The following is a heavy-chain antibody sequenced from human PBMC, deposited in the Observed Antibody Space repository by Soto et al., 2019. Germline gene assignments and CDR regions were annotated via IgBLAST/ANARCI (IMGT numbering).Heavy chain of an antibody. V-gene: IGHV1-69*13. CDR3: ASRWGYYDSSGRYGMDV. Sequence: SVKVSCKASGGTFSSYAISWVRQAPGQGLEWMGGIIPIFGTANYAQKFQGRVTITADESTSTAYMELSSLRSEDTAVYYCASRWGYYDSSGRYGMDVWGQGTTVTVSS. CDR1: GGTFSSYA. D-gene: IGHD3-22*01. CDR2: IIPIFGTA. J-gene: IGHJ6*02.